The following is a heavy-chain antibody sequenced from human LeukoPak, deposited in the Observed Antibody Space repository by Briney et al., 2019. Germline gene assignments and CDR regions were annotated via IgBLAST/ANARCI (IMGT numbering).Heavy chain of an antibody. D-gene: IGHD1-1*01. CDR3: ARRIWNRRAFDI. V-gene: IGHV4-34*01. CDR2: INHSGST. CDR1: GGSFSGYY. Sequence: SETLSLTCAVYGGSFSGYYWSWIRQPPGKGLEWIGEINHSGSTNYNPSLKSRVTISVDTSKNQFSLKLSSVTAADTAVHYCARRIWNRRAFDIWGQGTMVTVSS. J-gene: IGHJ3*02.